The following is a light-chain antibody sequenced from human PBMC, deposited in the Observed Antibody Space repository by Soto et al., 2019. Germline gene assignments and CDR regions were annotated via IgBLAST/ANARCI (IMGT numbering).Light chain of an antibody. Sequence: ILLTQSPGTLSLSPFEIATLSQMPSQSVSSSYLAWYQQKPGQAPRLLIYGASSRATGIPDRFSGSGSGTDFTLTISRLEPEDFAVYYCQQYGSSPWTFGQGTKVDIK. J-gene: IGKJ1*01. V-gene: IGKV3-20*01. CDR2: GAS. CDR3: QQYGSSPWT. CDR1: QSVSSSY.